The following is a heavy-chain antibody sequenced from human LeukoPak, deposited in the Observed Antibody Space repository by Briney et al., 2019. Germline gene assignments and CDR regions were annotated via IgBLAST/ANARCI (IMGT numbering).Heavy chain of an antibody. CDR1: GYTLTELS. D-gene: IGHD5-18*01. V-gene: IGHV1-24*01. J-gene: IGHJ5*02. Sequence: GASVKVSCKVSGYTLTELSMHWVRQAPGKGLEWMGGFDPEDGETIYAQKFQGRVTMTEDTSTDTAYMELSSLRSEDTAVYYCATDLRGYSYATNWFDPWGQGTLVTVSS. CDR3: ATDLRGYSYATNWFDP. CDR2: FDPEDGET.